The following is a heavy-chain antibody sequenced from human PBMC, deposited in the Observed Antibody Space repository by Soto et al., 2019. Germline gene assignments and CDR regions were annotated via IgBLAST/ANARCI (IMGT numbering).Heavy chain of an antibody. D-gene: IGHD4-17*01. J-gene: IGHJ4*02. CDR1: GGCVPNTNFS. V-gene: IGHV4-39*01. Sequence: PSDTLSPPFHVSGGCVPNTNFSCGLIRQSPGKGLEWIGSVYYRGRRYSKSSVKSRVTISVDTSKNRFSLSLNSVTTSDTAVYFCVSQRTTVPTQAYFDYWGPGALVTVS. CDR2: VYYRGRR. CDR3: VSQRTTVPTQAYFDY.